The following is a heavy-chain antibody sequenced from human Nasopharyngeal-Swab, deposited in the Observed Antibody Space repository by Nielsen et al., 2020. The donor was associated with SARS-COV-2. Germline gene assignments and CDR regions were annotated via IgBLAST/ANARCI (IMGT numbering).Heavy chain of an antibody. J-gene: IGHJ6*02. V-gene: IGHV3-7*01. CDR2: IKQDGSET. D-gene: IGHD3-3*01. Sequence: GGSLRLSCAVSGFTFSNYWMSLVRQAPAKWLEWVANIKQDGSETYYVDSVKGRFTISRDSAKNSLYLQMNSLRPDDTAVYYCARDWSTIFGVIIRGGMDVWGQGTTVTVSS. CDR1: GFTFSNYW. CDR3: ARDWSTIFGVIIRGGMDV.